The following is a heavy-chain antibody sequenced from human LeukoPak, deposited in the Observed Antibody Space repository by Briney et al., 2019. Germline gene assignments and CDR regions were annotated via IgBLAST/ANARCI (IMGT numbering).Heavy chain of an antibody. CDR1: GGSFSGYY. CDR2: INHSGST. V-gene: IGHV4-34*01. CDR3: ARGGDIVVISSRFYYMDV. D-gene: IGHD2-2*01. Sequence: SETLSLTCAVSGGSFSGYYWTWIRQPPGKGLEWIGEINHSGSTNYNPSLKNRVTISVDTSKNQFSLNLNSVTAADTAVYYCARGGDIVVISSRFYYMDVWGKGTTVTVSS. J-gene: IGHJ6*03.